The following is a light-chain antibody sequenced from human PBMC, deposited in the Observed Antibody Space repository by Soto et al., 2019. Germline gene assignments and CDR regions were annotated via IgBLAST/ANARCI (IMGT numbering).Light chain of an antibody. J-gene: IGLJ1*01. V-gene: IGLV2-14*01. Sequence: QSALTQPASVSGSPGQSITISCTGTSSDVGNYKYVSWYQQHPGKAPKLMIYEVSNRPSGVSNRFSGSKSGNTASLTISGLQAEDGTDYYCFSYTSSGTYVFGTGTKVTV. CDR1: SSDVGNYKY. CDR3: FSYTSSGTYV. CDR2: EVS.